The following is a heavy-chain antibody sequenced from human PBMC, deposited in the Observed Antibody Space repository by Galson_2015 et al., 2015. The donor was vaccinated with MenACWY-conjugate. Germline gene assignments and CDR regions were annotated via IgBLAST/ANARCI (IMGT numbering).Heavy chain of an antibody. CDR2: ISGSGGST. V-gene: IGHV3-23*01. CDR1: GFTFSSYA. Sequence: SLRLSCAASGFTFSSYAMTWVRQAPGKGLEWVSAISGSGGSTNYADSVKGRFTISRDNSKNTLYLQMNSLRAEDTAVYYCAKDAGYVYVGIGSLFYYWGPGSVVTVSS. CDR3: AKDAGYVYVGIGSLFYY. D-gene: IGHD3-9*01. J-gene: IGHJ4*01.